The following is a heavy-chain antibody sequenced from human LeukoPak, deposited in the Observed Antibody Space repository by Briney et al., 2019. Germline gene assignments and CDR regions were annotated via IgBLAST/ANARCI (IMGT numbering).Heavy chain of an antibody. D-gene: IGHD5-24*01. J-gene: IGHJ4*02. V-gene: IGHV1-2*02. Sequence: ASVKVSCKASGYTFTGYYMHWVRQAPGQGLEWMGWINPNSGGTNYAQKFQGRVTMTRDTSISTAYMELSRLRSDDTAVYYCARGARDGYNPGYFDYWGQGTLVTVSS. CDR2: INPNSGGT. CDR3: ARGARDGYNPGYFDY. CDR1: GYTFTGYY.